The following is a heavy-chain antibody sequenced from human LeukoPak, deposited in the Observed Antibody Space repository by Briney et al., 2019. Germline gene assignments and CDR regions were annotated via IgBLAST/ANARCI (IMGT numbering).Heavy chain of an antibody. CDR1: GGSFSDYY. D-gene: IGHD3-10*01. V-gene: IGHV4-34*01. Sequence: PSETLSLTCAVYGGSFSDYYWTWIRQSPGKGLEWIGEINHSGSTNYNPSLKSRVTISVDTSKNQFSLKLSSVTAADTAVYYCARDGVRGSFDYWGQGTLVTVSS. J-gene: IGHJ4*02. CDR2: INHSGST. CDR3: ARDGVRGSFDY.